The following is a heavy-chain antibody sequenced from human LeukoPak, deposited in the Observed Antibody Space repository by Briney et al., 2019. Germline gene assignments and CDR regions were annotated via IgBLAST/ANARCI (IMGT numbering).Heavy chain of an antibody. Sequence: GGSLRLSCAASGFTFSGYGMSWVRQAPGKGLEWVSAISGSGGSTYYADSVKGRFTISRDNSKNTLYLQMNSLRAEDTAVYYCAKVTLYGSGSPPLWFDPWGQGTLVTVSS. CDR3: AKVTLYGSGSPPLWFDP. CDR1: GFTFSGYG. CDR2: ISGSGGST. J-gene: IGHJ5*02. D-gene: IGHD3-10*01. V-gene: IGHV3-23*01.